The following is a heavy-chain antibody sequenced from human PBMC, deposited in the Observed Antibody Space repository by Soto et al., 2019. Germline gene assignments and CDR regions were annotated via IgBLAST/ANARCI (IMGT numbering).Heavy chain of an antibody. CDR2: INPNSGGT. D-gene: IGHD2-2*01. CDR3: ARAGGCSSTSCYAHYFDY. V-gene: IGHV1-2*04. Sequence: ASVKVSCKASGYTFTGYYMHWVRRAPGQGLEWMGWINPNSGGTNYAQKLQGWVTMTRDTSISTAYMELSRLSSDDTAVYYCARAGGCSSTSCYAHYFDYWGQGTLVTVSS. CDR1: GYTFTGYY. J-gene: IGHJ4*02.